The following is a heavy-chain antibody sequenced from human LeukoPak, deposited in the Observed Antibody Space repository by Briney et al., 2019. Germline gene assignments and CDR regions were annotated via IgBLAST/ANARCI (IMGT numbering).Heavy chain of an antibody. Sequence: SETLSLTCTVSGGSISSYYWSWIRQPPGKGLEWIGYTYHSGSTNYNPSLKSRVTISVDTSKNQFSLKLSSVTAADTAVYYCATIEERIASWGQGTLVTVSS. V-gene: IGHV4-59*01. CDR2: TYHSGST. CDR3: ATIEERIAS. D-gene: IGHD3-3*02. J-gene: IGHJ5*02. CDR1: GGSISSYY.